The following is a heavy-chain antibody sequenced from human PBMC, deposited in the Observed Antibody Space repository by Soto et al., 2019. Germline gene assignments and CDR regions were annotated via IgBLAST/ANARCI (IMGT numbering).Heavy chain of an antibody. CDR1: GLTISGIKY. CDR2: LYDVHGS. V-gene: IGHV3-53*01. Sequence: DVQLVESGGGLIQPGESLRLSCAAFGLTISGIKYVAWVRQAPGKGLEWVSALYDVHGSFYADSVRDRFTTSSDSSKTTVYLQMNDLRPDDTAVYYCATWHEREHAFDIWGQGTTVTVSS. D-gene: IGHD1-1*01. J-gene: IGHJ3*02. CDR3: ATWHEREHAFDI.